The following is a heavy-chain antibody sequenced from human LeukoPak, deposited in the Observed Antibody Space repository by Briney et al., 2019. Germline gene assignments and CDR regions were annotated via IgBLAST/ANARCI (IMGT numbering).Heavy chain of an antibody. V-gene: IGHV1-18*01. J-gene: IGHJ4*02. D-gene: IGHD2-21*01. Sequence: ASVKVSCMPSGYTFTSNGISWLRQAPGQALEWMGWISAYNGNTNYAQKPQGRVTMTTATSTSTAYMELRSLRSDDTAVYYCARDRSIPPHLFDYWGQGTLVTVSS. CDR2: ISAYNGNT. CDR1: GYTFTSNG. CDR3: ARDRSIPPHLFDY.